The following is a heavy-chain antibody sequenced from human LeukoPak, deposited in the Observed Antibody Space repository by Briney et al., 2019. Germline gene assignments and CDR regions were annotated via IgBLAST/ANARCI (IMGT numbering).Heavy chain of an antibody. Sequence: SETLSLTCTVSGGSISSYYWSWIRQPPGKGLEWIGYIYYSGSTNYNPSLKSRGTISVDTSKNQFSLKLSSVTAADTAVYYCARRRGYSYGSEDFDYWGQGTLVTVSS. V-gene: IGHV4-59*08. CDR1: GGSISSYY. J-gene: IGHJ4*02. D-gene: IGHD5-18*01. CDR3: ARRRGYSYGSEDFDY. CDR2: IYYSGST.